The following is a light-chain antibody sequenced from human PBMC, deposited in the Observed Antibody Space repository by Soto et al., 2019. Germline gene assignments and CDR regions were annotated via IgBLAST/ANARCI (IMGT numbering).Light chain of an antibody. V-gene: IGLV1-51*01. J-gene: IGLJ3*02. CDR2: DNN. Sequence: QSVLTQPPSVSAAPGQKVTISCSGSRSNIGDNYVSWYQQLPGTAPKLLIYDNNKRPSGIPYRFSGSKSGTSATLGITGLQTGDEAHYYCGSWDGGLSAYWVFGGGTKLTVL. CDR3: GSWDGGLSAYWV. CDR1: RSNIGDNY.